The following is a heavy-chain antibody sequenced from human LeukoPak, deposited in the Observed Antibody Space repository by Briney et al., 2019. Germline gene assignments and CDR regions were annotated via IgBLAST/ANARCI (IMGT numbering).Heavy chain of an antibody. V-gene: IGHV3-23*01. CDR2: ISGCGGST. CDR3: AKEGAGNRLTDAFDN. J-gene: IGHJ3*02. D-gene: IGHD1-14*01. CDR1: GFTFSSYA. Sequence: AGGSLRLSCAASGFTFSSYAMSWVRQAPGKGLEWVSAISGCGGSTYYADSVKGRFTISRDNYKNTHYLKMNSLRDEDTAVYYCAKEGAGNRLTDAFDNWGQGTMVTVSS.